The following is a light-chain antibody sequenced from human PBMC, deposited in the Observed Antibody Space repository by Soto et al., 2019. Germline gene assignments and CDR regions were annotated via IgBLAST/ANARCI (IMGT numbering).Light chain of an antibody. J-gene: IGKJ2*01. CDR1: QSVSSSY. Sequence: EIVLTQSPGTLSLSPGERATLSCRANQSVSSSYLAWYQQKPGQPPRLLIYAASSRATGIPDRFSGSGSGTDFTLTISRLEPEDFAVYYCQQYDNSLYTFGQGTKLEIK. V-gene: IGKV3-20*01. CDR3: QQYDNSLYT. CDR2: AAS.